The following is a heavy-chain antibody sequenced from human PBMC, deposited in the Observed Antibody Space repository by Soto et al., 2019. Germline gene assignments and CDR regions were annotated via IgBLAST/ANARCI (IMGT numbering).Heavy chain of an antibody. Sequence: PGGSLRLSCTASGFTFCDYAMSWFRQAPGKGLEWVSAISGTGGSTYYADSVKGRFTISRDNSKNTLYLQMNSLRAEDTAVYYCAKKWYRTSSSSYHWGEATLVT. J-gene: IGHJ5*02. D-gene: IGHD6-6*01. CDR3: AKKWYRTSSSSYH. CDR2: ISGTGGST. CDR1: GFTFCDYA. V-gene: IGHV3-23*01.